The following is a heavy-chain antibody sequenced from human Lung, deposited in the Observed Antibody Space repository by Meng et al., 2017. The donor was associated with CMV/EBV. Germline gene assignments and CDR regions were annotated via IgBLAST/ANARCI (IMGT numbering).Heavy chain of an antibody. Sequence: RISCAASGFTFSSYAMHWVRQAPGKGLEWVAVISYDGSNKYYADSVKGRFTISRDNSKNTLYLQMNSLRAEDTAVYYCARDEYIILVSYGMDVWGQGTXVTVSS. CDR1: GFTFSSYA. D-gene: IGHD3-9*01. CDR2: ISYDGSNK. V-gene: IGHV3-30-3*01. J-gene: IGHJ6*02. CDR3: ARDEYIILVSYGMDV.